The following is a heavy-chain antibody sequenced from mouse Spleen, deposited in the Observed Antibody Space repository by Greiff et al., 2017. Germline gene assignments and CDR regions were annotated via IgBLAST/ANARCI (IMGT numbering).Heavy chain of an antibody. D-gene: IGHD2-1*01. V-gene: IGHV5-9*04. CDR2: ISSGGGNT. CDR3: ARGGNYWYFDV. CDR1: GFTFSSYA. J-gene: IGHJ1*01. Sequence: EVKLVESGGGLVKLGGSLKLSCAASGFTFSSYAMSWVRQTPEKRLEWVATISSGGGNTYYPDSVKGRFTISRDNAKNTLYLQMSSLKSEDTAMYYCARGGNYWYFDVWGAGTTVTVSS.